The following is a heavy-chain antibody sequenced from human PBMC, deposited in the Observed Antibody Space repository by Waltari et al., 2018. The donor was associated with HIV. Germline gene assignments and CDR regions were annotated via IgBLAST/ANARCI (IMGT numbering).Heavy chain of an antibody. V-gene: IGHV3-9*01. CDR2: ISWNSGSI. Sequence: LEWVSGISWNSGSIGYADSVKGRFTISRDNAKNSLYLQMNSLRAEDTALYYCAKARMVRGYYYYGMDVWGQGTTVTVSS. D-gene: IGHD3-10*01. J-gene: IGHJ6*02. CDR3: AKARMVRGYYYYGMDV.